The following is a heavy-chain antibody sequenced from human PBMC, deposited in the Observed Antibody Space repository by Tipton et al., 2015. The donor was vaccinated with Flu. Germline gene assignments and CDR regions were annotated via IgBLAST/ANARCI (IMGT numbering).Heavy chain of an antibody. Sequence: LRLSCTVSGDSISNYYWGWIRQPAGKGLQWIGRIYTSGRTNYNPSLESRVSISADTSKNEFSLSLSSVTAADTAMYYCARYRGSNARGEGNDAFDIWGQGTMVSVSS. J-gene: IGHJ3*02. D-gene: IGHD1-26*01. V-gene: IGHV4-4*07. CDR2: IYTSGRT. CDR1: GDSISNYY. CDR3: ARYRGSNARGEGNDAFDI.